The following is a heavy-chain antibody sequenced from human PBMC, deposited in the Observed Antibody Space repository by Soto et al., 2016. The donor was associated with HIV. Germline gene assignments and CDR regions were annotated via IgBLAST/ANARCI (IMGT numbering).Heavy chain of an antibody. V-gene: IGHV3-23*01. Sequence: EVQLLESGGGLVQPGGSLRLSCAASGFTFSSYAMSWVRQAPGKGLEWVSAISGSGGSTYYADSVKGRFTISRDNSKNTLYLQMNSLRAEDTAVYYCAKDGVPNYYDSSGYYQDAFDIWGQGTMVTVSS. CDR2: ISGSGGST. CDR1: GFTFSSYA. D-gene: IGHD3-22*01. CDR3: AKDGVPNYYDSSGYYQDAFDI. J-gene: IGHJ3*02.